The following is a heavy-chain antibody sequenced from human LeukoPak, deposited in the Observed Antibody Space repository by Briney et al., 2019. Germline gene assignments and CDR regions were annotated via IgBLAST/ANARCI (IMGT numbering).Heavy chain of an antibody. CDR2: ICGSGGST. V-gene: IGHV3-23*01. J-gene: IGHJ6*04. CDR1: GFTFSSYA. D-gene: IGHD2-2*01. Sequence: GGSLRLSCAASGFTFSSYAMSWVRQAPGKGLEWVSAICGSGGSTYYADSVKGRLTISRDNSKNTLYLQMNSLRAEDTAVYYCAKDLVWRVVPAYGMDVWGKGTTVTVSS. CDR3: AKDLVWRVVPAYGMDV.